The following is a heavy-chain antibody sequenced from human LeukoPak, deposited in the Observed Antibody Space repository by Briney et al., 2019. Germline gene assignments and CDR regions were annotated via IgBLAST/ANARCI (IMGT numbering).Heavy chain of an antibody. CDR1: GYTFTGYY. CDR3: ARGRDRLHYYFDY. D-gene: IGHD3-16*02. Sequence: GASVKVSCKASGYTFTGYYMHWVRQAPGRGLEWMGWINPNSGGTNYAQKFQGRVTMTRDTSISTAYMELSRLRSDDTAVYYCARGRDRLHYYFDYWGQGTLVTVSS. J-gene: IGHJ4*02. CDR2: INPNSGGT. V-gene: IGHV1-2*02.